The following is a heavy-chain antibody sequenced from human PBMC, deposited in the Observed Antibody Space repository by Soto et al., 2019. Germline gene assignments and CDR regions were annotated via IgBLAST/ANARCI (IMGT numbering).Heavy chain of an antibody. J-gene: IGHJ5*02. CDR3: VRDGSKTLRDWFDP. CDR2: VYATGTT. CDR1: GGSISKFY. Sequence: QVQLQESGPGVVKPSETLSLSCSVSGGSISKFYWSWIRKTAGKGLEWMGRVYATGTTDYNPSLRSRVTMSVDISKKTFSLRLTSVTADDTGVYYCVRDGSKTLRDWFDPWGQGKLVTVSS. V-gene: IGHV4-4*07.